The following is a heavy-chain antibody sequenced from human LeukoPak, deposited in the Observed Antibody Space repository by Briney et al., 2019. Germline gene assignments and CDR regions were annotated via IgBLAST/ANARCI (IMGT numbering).Heavy chain of an antibody. Sequence: ASVKVSCKASGYTFTGYYMHWVRQAPGQGLEWMGWINPNSGGTNYAQKFQGRVTMTRDTSISTAYMELSRLRSDDTAVYYCARWVAPVVGGNYYYMDVWGKGTTVTASS. D-gene: IGHD3-10*01. CDR1: GYTFTGYY. CDR2: INPNSGGT. J-gene: IGHJ6*03. CDR3: ARWVAPVVGGNYYYMDV. V-gene: IGHV1-2*02.